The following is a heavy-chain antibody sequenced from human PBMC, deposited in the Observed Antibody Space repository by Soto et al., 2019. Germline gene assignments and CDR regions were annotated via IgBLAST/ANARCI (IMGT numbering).Heavy chain of an antibody. Sequence: PSETLSLTCTVSGGSISGSFWSWIRQSPEKGLELIGYIYYTGSTNSNPSLNGRASISVDTSKNQISLKLSSVTAADTAVYYCARRYGPTFDYWGQGTLVTVSS. D-gene: IGHD3-16*01. J-gene: IGHJ4*02. CDR2: IYYTGST. V-gene: IGHV4-59*01. CDR3: ARRYGPTFDY. CDR1: GGSISGSF.